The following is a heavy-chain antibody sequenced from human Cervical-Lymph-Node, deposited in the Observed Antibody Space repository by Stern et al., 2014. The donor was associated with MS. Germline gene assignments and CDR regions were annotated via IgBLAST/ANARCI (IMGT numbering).Heavy chain of an antibody. V-gene: IGHV1-46*01. J-gene: IGHJ4*02. CDR1: GYTFTYYY. CDR2: INPSGGST. CDR3: ARSIREYAYGCDY. D-gene: IGHD3-16*01. Sequence: VQLVESGAEVKKPGASVKVSCKASGYTFTYYYMHWVRQAPGQGLELMGLINPSGGSTTYAQKFQGRVTLTRDTSTSTVYMELSSVRSDDTAVYYCARSIREYAYGCDYWGQGTLVTVSS.